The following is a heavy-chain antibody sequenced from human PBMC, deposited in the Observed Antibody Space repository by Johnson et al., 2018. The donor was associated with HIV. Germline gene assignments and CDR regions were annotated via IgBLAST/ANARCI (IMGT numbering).Heavy chain of an antibody. J-gene: IGHJ3*02. CDR1: EFTFDGYD. CDR2: ISGSGDST. D-gene: IGHD6-13*01. Sequence: VQLVESGGGVVRPGGSLRLSCAASEFTFDGYDMSWVRQAPGKGLEWVSVISGSGDSTYYADSVQGRFTISRDNSKNTLYLQMNSLRAEDTAVYYCARVGSTWTDAFDIWGQGTMVTVSS. CDR3: ARVGSTWTDAFDI. V-gene: IGHV3-23*04.